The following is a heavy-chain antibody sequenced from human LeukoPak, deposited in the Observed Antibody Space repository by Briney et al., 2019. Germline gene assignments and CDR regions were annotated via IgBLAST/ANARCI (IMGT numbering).Heavy chain of an antibody. D-gene: IGHD2-2*02. Sequence: GASVKVSCKASGYTFTGYYMHWVRQAPGQGLEWMGWINPNSGGTNYAQKFQGRVTMTRDTSISTAYMELSRLRSDDPAVYYCARVKPNCSSTSCYMKYWGQGTLVTVSS. CDR2: INPNSGGT. CDR3: ARVKPNCSSTSCYMKY. CDR1: GYTFTGYY. J-gene: IGHJ4*02. V-gene: IGHV1-2*02.